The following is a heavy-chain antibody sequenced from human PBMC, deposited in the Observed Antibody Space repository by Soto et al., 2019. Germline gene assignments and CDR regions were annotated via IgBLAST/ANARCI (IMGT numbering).Heavy chain of an antibody. CDR1: GDTFNNFG. Sequence: SVKVSCKTSGDTFNNFGINWVRQAPGQGLAWMGGIIPIFGTADYAQKFQGRVTITADESTSTAYMELSSLRSEDTAVYYCTSVETQRYYYGMDVWGQGTTVTVSS. J-gene: IGHJ6*02. V-gene: IGHV1-69*13. CDR3: TSVETQRYYYGMDV. CDR2: IIPIFGTA. D-gene: IGHD2-15*01.